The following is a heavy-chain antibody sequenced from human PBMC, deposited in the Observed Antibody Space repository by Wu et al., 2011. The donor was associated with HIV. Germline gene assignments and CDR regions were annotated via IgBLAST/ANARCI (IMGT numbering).Heavy chain of an antibody. V-gene: IGHV1-69*01. CDR1: TFSSYA. CDR2: IIPIFGTA. Sequence: TFSSYAISWVRQAPGQGLEWMGGIIPIFGTANYAQKFQGRVTITADESTSTAYMELSSLRSEDTAVYYCARVQELGSQAYITGYSFDYWGQGTLVTVSS. J-gene: IGHJ4*02. D-gene: IGHD1-20*01. CDR3: ARVQELGSQAYITGYSFDY.